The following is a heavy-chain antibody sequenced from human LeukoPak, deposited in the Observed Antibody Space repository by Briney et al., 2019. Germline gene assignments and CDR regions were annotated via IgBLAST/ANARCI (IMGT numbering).Heavy chain of an antibody. Sequence: PGGSLRLSCAASGFIFSDYSMNWVRQAPGRGLEWISYIGLASGFVSYADSVKGRFTISSDTARNSLFLQMDSLRVEDTAVYYCARDHNWAFDYWGQGTPVTVS. CDR3: ARDHNWAFDY. CDR1: GFIFSDYS. D-gene: IGHD3-16*01. J-gene: IGHJ4*02. CDR2: IGLASGFV. V-gene: IGHV3-21*05.